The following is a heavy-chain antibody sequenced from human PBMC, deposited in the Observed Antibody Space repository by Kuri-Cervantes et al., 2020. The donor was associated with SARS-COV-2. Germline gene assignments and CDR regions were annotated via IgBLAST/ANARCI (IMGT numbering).Heavy chain of an antibody. D-gene: IGHD3-10*01. Sequence: SETLSLTCAVYGGSSSGYYWSWIRQPPGKGLEWIGEINHSGSTNYNPSLKSRVTISVDTSKNQFSLKLSSVTAADTAVYYCARVGDYYGSGSVDYWGQGTLVTVSS. V-gene: IGHV4-34*01. CDR1: GGSSSGYY. CDR3: ARVGDYYGSGSVDY. CDR2: INHSGST. J-gene: IGHJ4*02.